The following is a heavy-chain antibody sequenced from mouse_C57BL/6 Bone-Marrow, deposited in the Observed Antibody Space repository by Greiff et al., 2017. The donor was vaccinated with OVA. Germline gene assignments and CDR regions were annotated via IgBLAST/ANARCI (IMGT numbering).Heavy chain of an antibody. CDR1: GFTFSDYY. J-gene: IGHJ4*01. Sequence: EVQGVESGGGLVQPGGSLKLSCAASGFTFSDYYMYWVRQTPEKRLVWVAYISNGGGSTYYPDTVKGRFTISRDNAKNTLYLQMSRLKSEDTAMYYCARNRLLRYPYYYAMDYWGQGTSVTVSS. CDR3: ARNRLLRYPYYYAMDY. D-gene: IGHD1-1*01. CDR2: ISNGGGST. V-gene: IGHV5-12*01.